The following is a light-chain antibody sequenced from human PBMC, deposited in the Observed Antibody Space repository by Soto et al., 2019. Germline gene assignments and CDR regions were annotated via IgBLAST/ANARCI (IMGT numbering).Light chain of an antibody. CDR2: DAS. Sequence: EIVLTQSPATLSLSPGERATLSCRASQSVSSYLAWHQQKPGQAPRLLIYDASNRATGISARFSGSGSGTDFTLTISSLEPEDFAVYYCQQRSNWPPWTFGQGTKV. CDR3: QQRSNWPPWT. J-gene: IGKJ1*01. V-gene: IGKV3-11*01. CDR1: QSVSSY.